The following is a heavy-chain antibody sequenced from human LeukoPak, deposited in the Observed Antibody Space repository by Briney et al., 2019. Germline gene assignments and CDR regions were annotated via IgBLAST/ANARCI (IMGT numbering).Heavy chain of an antibody. CDR2: ISAYNGNT. Sequence: RASVKVSCKASGYTFTGYYMHWVRQAPGQGLEWMGWISAYNGNTNYAQKLQGRVTMTTDTSTSTAYMELRSLRSDDTAVYYCARSRENYGSGTLDYWGQGTLVTVSS. V-gene: IGHV1-18*04. D-gene: IGHD3-10*01. CDR1: GYTFTGYY. J-gene: IGHJ4*02. CDR3: ARSRENYGSGTLDY.